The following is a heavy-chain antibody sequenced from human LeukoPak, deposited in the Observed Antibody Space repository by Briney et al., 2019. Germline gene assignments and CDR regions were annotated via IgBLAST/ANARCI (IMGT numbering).Heavy chain of an antibody. CDR3: TRESPGIAAAALFDY. D-gene: IGHD6-13*01. CDR2: IRSKAYGGTT. Sequence: GRSLRLSCTASGFTFGDYAMSWVRQAPGKGPEWVGFIRSKAYGGTTEYAASVKGRFTISRDDSKSIAYLQMNSLKTEDTAVYYCTRESPGIAAAALFDYWGQGTLVTVSS. V-gene: IGHV3-49*04. CDR1: GFTFGDYA. J-gene: IGHJ4*02.